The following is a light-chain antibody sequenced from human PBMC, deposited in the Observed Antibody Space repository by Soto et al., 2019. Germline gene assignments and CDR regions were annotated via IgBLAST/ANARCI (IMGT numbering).Light chain of an antibody. V-gene: IGKV1-39*01. CDR2: AAS. CDR1: QSISSY. J-gene: IGKJ1*01. CDR3: QQSYSTPGT. Sequence: DIQMTQSPSSLSASVGDRVTITCRASQSISSYLNWYQQKPGKAPKLLIYAASSLQSGVPSRFSGSRSGTDFTLTINSLQPEDFATYYCQQSYSTPGTFGQGTKVEIK.